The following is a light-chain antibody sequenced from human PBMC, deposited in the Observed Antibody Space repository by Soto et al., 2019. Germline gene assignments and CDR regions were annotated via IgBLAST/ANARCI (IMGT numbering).Light chain of an antibody. Sequence: DIVLTQSPGTLSLSPGDRATLSCRASQSVSSAYLAWYQQKLGQAPRLVIYGASRRATGIPDRFSGSGSGTDFTLTISRLEPEDFAVYYCQQYGSTLSITFGQETRLEIK. V-gene: IGKV3-20*01. CDR1: QSVSSAY. J-gene: IGKJ5*01. CDR3: QQYGSTLSIT. CDR2: GAS.